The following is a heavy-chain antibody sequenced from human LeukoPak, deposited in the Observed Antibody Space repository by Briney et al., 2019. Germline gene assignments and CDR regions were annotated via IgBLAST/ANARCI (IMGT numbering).Heavy chain of an antibody. J-gene: IGHJ5*02. CDR2: IGTAGDT. D-gene: IGHD6-19*01. Sequence: GGSPRLSCAASGFTFSSYDMHWVRQATGKGLEWVSAIGTAGDTYYPGSVKGRFTISRENAKNSLYLQMNSLRAGDTAAYYCARGDGLTAVAGTGWFDPWGQGTLVTVSS. V-gene: IGHV3-13*01. CDR3: ARGDGLTAVAGTGWFDP. CDR1: GFTFSSYD.